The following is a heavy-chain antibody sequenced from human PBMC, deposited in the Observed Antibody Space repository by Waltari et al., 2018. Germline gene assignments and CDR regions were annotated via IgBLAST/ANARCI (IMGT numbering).Heavy chain of an antibody. CDR1: GVSITSNRHY. CDR3: ATYIGASVGTAAFDV. D-gene: IGHD5-12*01. Sequence: QLQLQESGPGLVKPSGTLSLTCSVSGVSITSNRHYWGWIRQPPGQGLEWFGTMSYSGATYSSPSLKSRVTISRDTSKNQLSLKLGSVTAADTAVYYCATYIGASVGTAAFDVWGQGTMVTVSS. CDR2: MSYSGAT. V-gene: IGHV4-39*01. J-gene: IGHJ3*01.